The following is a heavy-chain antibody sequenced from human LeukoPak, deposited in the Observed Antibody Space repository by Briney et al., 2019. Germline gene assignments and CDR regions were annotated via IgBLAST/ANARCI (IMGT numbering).Heavy chain of an antibody. CDR1: GFIFTTYS. D-gene: IGHD6-19*01. J-gene: IGHJ5*02. Sequence: GGSLRLSCAASGFIFTTYSMNWVRQAPGKGLEWVSHISRNSDAKYYADSVKGRFTISRDNAKNSVYLQMNSLRAEDTAVYYCARDLRVIAVAVPSWFDPWGQGTLVTVSS. CDR3: ARDLRVIAVAVPSWFDP. CDR2: ISRNSDAK. V-gene: IGHV3-48*04.